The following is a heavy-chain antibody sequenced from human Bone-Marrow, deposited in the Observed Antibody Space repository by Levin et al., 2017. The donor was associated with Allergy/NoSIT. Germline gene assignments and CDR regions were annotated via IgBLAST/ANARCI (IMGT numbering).Heavy chain of an antibody. CDR1: GFTFSDYY. Sequence: GESLKISCAASGFTFSDYYMSWIRQAPGKGLEWVSYISSSGHSTYYADSVKGRFTISRDNSKNSLYLEMSSLRVEDTAVYYCARIISSYRGWFDPWGQGTLVTVSS. V-gene: IGHV3-11*01. CDR2: ISSSGHST. CDR3: ARIISSYRGWFDP. D-gene: IGHD3-16*02. J-gene: IGHJ5*02.